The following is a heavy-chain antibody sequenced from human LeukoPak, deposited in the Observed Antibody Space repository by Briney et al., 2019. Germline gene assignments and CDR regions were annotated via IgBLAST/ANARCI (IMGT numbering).Heavy chain of an antibody. Sequence: GGSLRLSCAASGFTFSSYWMHWVRQAPGKGLVWVSRINSDGSSTSYAGSVKGRFTISRDNAKNTLYLQMNSLRAEDSAVYYCARNYPKVKWELPLYDYYYYMDVWGKGTTVTVSS. D-gene: IGHD1-26*01. V-gene: IGHV3-74*01. CDR3: ARNYPKVKWELPLYDYYYYMDV. J-gene: IGHJ6*03. CDR2: INSDGSST. CDR1: GFTFSSYW.